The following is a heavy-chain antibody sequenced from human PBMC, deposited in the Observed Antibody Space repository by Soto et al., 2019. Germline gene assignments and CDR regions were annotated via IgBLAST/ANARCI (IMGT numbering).Heavy chain of an antibody. CDR2: INDRGDFT. Sequence: GSLRLSCAASGFTSGFTFSDFAMSWVRQAPGKGLEWVSAINDRGDFTYDADSVKGRFTISRDNSKNMLYLQMNSLRAEDTAVYYCAVVPAAHGHYGMDVWGQGTTVTVSS. V-gene: IGHV3-23*01. D-gene: IGHD2-2*01. CDR3: AVVPAAHGHYGMDV. CDR1: GFTFSDFA. J-gene: IGHJ6*02.